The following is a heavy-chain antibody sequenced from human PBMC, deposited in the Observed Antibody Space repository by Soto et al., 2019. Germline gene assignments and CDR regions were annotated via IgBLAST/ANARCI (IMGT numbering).Heavy chain of an antibody. J-gene: IGHJ4*02. Sequence: QVQLVESGGGVVQPGRSLRLSCAASGFTFSSYGMHWVRQAPGKGLEWVAVIWYDGSNKYYADSVKGRFTISRDNSKNTLYLQMNSLRAEDTAVYYCARVGRGRSSSLGYFDYWGQGTLVTVSS. CDR1: GFTFSSYG. V-gene: IGHV3-33*01. CDR3: ARVGRGRSSSLGYFDY. CDR2: IWYDGSNK. D-gene: IGHD6-6*01.